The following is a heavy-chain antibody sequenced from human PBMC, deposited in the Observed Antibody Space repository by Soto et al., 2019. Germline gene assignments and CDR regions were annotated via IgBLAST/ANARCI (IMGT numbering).Heavy chain of an antibody. V-gene: IGHV3-23*01. CDR3: AKCPIGGDCYLNWYFDL. CDR2: ISGSGGST. Sequence: EVQLLESGGGLVQPGGSLRLSCAASGFTFSSYAMSWVRQAPGKGLEWVSAISGSGGSTYYADSVKGRFTISRDNSKNTLYLQMNSLRAEDTAVYYCAKCPIGGDCYLNWYFDLWGRGTLVTVSS. J-gene: IGHJ2*01. CDR1: GFTFSSYA. D-gene: IGHD2-21*02.